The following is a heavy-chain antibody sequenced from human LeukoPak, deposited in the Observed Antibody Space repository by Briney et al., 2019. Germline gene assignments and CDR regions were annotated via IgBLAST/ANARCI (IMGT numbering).Heavy chain of an antibody. Sequence: PSETLSLTCTVSGGSISSSRYYWGWIRQPPGKGLEWIGSIFYSGGTSYNPSLKSRVTISIDTSKNHFSLNLNSVTAADTAVYYCAREAYGAYDYWGQGTLLTVSS. CDR1: GGSISSSRYY. J-gene: IGHJ4*02. V-gene: IGHV4-39*07. CDR3: AREAYGAYDY. D-gene: IGHD4-17*01. CDR2: IFYSGGT.